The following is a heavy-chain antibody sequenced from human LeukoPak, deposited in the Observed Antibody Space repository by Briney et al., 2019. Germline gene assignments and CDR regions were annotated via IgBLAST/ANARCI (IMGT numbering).Heavy chain of an antibody. CDR2: IYTSGST. D-gene: IGHD2-2*01. Sequence: PSETLSLTCTVSGGSISSYYWSWIRQPPGKGLEWIGYIYTSGSTNYNPSLKSRVTISVDTSKNQFSLKLSSVTAADTAVYYCARLVEPRSYAYWFDPWGQGTLVTASS. CDR3: ARLVEPRSYAYWFDP. CDR1: GGSISSYY. J-gene: IGHJ5*02. V-gene: IGHV4-4*09.